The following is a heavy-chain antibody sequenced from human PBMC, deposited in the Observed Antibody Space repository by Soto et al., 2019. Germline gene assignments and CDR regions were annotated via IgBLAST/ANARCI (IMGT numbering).Heavy chain of an antibody. V-gene: IGHV5-51*01. CDR3: ARTAATGKYYYGVDV. CDR2: IYPGDSDT. D-gene: IGHD6-13*01. Sequence: GESLKISCKGSGYSFTSYWIGWVRQMPGKGLEWMGIIYPGDSDTRYSPSFQGQVTISADKSISTAYLQWSSLKASDTAMYYCARTAATGKYYYGVDVWGQGNKVTVSS. J-gene: IGHJ6*02. CDR1: GYSFTSYW.